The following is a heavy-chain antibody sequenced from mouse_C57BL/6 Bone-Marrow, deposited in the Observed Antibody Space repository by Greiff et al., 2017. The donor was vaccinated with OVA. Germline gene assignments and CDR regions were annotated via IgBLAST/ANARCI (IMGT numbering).Heavy chain of an antibody. Sequence: EVHLVESGGGLVQSGRSLRLSCATSGFTFSDFYMEWVRQAPGKGLEWIAASSNKANDYTTEYSASVKGRFIVSRDTSQSILYLQMNALRAEDTAIYYCARGSWDWYFDVWGTGTTVTVSA. CDR3: ARGSWDWYFDV. CDR2: SSNKANDYTT. V-gene: IGHV7-1*01. J-gene: IGHJ1*03. CDR1: GFTFSDFY. D-gene: IGHD1-1*01.